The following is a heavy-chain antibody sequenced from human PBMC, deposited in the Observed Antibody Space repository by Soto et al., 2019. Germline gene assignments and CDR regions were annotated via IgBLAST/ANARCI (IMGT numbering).Heavy chain of an antibody. J-gene: IGHJ3*02. V-gene: IGHV4-30-4*01. CDR3: ARDRRPAMAGYDAFDI. D-gene: IGHD5-18*01. Sequence: QVQLQESGPGLVKPSQTLSLTCTVSGGSISSGDYYWSWIRQPPGKGLEWIGYIYYSGSTYYNPSLKSRVTISVDTSKNQFSLKLSSVTAADTAVYYCARDRRPAMAGYDAFDIWGQGTMVTVSS. CDR1: GGSISSGDYY. CDR2: IYYSGST.